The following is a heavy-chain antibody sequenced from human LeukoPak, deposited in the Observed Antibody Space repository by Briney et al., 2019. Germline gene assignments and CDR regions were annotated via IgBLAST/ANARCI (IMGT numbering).Heavy chain of an antibody. CDR2: INPNSGGT. Sequence: ASVKVSCKASGYTFTGYYMHWVRQAPGQGLEWMGWINPNSGGTNYAQKFQGWVTMTRDTSTSTAYMELSRLRSDDTAVYYCARTRIRCSSTSCYRYGMDVWGQGTTVTVSS. D-gene: IGHD2-2*01. J-gene: IGHJ6*02. CDR1: GYTFTGYY. V-gene: IGHV1-2*04. CDR3: ARTRIRCSSTSCYRYGMDV.